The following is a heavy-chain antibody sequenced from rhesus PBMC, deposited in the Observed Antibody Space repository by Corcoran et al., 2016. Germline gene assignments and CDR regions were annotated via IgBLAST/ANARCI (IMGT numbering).Heavy chain of an antibody. CDR3: ARGGSTWVY. J-gene: IGHJ4*01. CDR1: GGSISASYR. V-gene: IGHV4S10*01. Sequence: QVQLQESGPGVVKPSETLSLTCAVSGGSISASYRWSWVRQPPGKGLEWIGYIYGSSTSTNYNPSLKSRVTMSEDTSENQFSWKLSSVTAADTAVYYCARGGSTWVYWGQGVLVTVSS. CDR2: IYGSSTST. D-gene: IGHD2-2*01.